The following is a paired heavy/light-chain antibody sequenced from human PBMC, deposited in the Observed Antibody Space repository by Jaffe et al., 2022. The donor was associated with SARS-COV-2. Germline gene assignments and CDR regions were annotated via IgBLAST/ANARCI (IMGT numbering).Light chain of an antibody. V-gene: IGKV3-11*01. CDR1: QSIDVY. J-gene: IGKJ2*01. CDR2: DAS. Sequence: EIVLTQSPAILSLSPGERATLSCRASQSIDVYLAWHQQKPGQAPRLLMYDASKRASGIPARFSGSGSGTDFTLTISSLEPEDFAVYYCQQRSNWLYTFGQGTKLEIK. CDR3: QQRSNWLYT.
Heavy chain of an antibody. J-gene: IGHJ5*02. CDR3: TKPGGSSQNPES. CDR2: ISHDGGKT. CDR1: GFTFNTYG. D-gene: IGHD1-26*01. Sequence: QVQLVESGGGVVQPGRSLRLSCAASGFTFNTYGMHWVRQAPGKGLEWVAIISHDGGKTFYADSVKGRFTISRDNSKSTLYLQMNSLRAEDTAVYYCTKPGGSSQNPESWGQGTLVTVSS. V-gene: IGHV3-30*18.